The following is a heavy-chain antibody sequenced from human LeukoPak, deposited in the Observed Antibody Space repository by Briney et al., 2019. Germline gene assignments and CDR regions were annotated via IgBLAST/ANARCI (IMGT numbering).Heavy chain of an antibody. CDR3: ITPLPYSAQ. Sequence: TGGSLRLSCAASGFTVSSNYMSWVRQAPGKGLEWVGRIKPKTDGETTEYAAPVKDRFSISRDDSKSMMYLQMNSLKTEDTAVYYCITPLPYSAQGGQGTLVTVSS. J-gene: IGHJ4*02. V-gene: IGHV3-15*01. D-gene: IGHD2-21*01. CDR1: GFTVSSNY. CDR2: IKPKTDGETT.